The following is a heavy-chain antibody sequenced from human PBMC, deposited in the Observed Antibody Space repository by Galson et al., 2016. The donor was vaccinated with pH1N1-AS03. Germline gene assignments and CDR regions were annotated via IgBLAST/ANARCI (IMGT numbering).Heavy chain of an antibody. CDR3: AREGMVGAFDI. CDR1: GFNFDKYT. V-gene: IGHV3-21*04. D-gene: IGHD2-15*01. CDR2: ISSNSAST. Sequence: SLRLSCAASGFNFDKYTMTWVRQAPGKGLEWISSISSNSASTYYADSVEGRFTISRHNSKNTLHLQMNSLRTEDTAVYYCAREGMVGAFDIWGQGTMVTVSS. J-gene: IGHJ3*02.